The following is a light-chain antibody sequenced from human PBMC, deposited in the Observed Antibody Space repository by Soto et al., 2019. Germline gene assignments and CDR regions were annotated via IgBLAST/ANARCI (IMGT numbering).Light chain of an antibody. CDR1: QSVSSSY. CDR2: GAS. J-gene: IGKJ1*01. Sequence: EIVLTQSPGTLSLSPGEGATLSCRASQSVSSSYLAWYQQKPGQAPRLLIYGASSRATGIPDRFSGGGSGRDFTLTISRLEPEDFAVYYAQQYDNSPWTFGQGTKVEIK. V-gene: IGKV3-20*01. CDR3: QQYDNSPWT.